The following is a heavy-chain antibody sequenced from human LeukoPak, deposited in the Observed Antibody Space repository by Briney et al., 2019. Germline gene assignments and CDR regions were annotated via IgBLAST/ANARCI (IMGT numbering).Heavy chain of an antibody. CDR3: ARDKTVVVRGVRALDY. CDR1: GYTFTSYY. D-gene: IGHD3-10*01. CDR2: INPSGGST. J-gene: IGHJ4*02. V-gene: IGHV1-46*01. Sequence: GASVKVSCKASGYTFTSYYMRWVRQAPGQGLEWMGIINPSGGSTSYAQKFQGRVTMTTDTSTSTAYMELRSLRSDDTAVYYCARDKTVVVRGVRALDYWGQGTLVTVSS.